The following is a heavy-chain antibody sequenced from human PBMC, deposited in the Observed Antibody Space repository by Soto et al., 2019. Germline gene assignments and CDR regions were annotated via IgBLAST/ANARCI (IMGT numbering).Heavy chain of an antibody. Sequence: QVQLQQWGAGLLKPSETLSLTCAVYGGSFSDYYWTWIRQPPGKGLEWIGEIKHSGSTKYNPSLKSRVTISGDTSKNQFSLKLTSVAAADTAIYYCARDGLRHSANWGQGILVTVSS. V-gene: IGHV4-34*01. CDR1: GGSFSDYY. D-gene: IGHD1-26*01. CDR3: ARDGLRHSAN. J-gene: IGHJ4*02. CDR2: IKHSGST.